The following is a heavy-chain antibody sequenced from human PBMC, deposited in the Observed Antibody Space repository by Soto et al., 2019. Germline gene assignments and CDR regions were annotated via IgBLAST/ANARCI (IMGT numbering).Heavy chain of an antibody. CDR3: ARYIVATKYLDY. Sequence: EVQLVESGGGLFQPGGSLRLSCAASGFTFSDHYMDWVRQAPGKGLEWIGRIKNKPKSYTTQYAASVKGRFTISRDDSINSLHLQLESLRADDTAVYYCARYIVATKYLDYWGQGTLVTVSS. V-gene: IGHV3-72*01. CDR2: IKNKPKSYTT. J-gene: IGHJ4*02. CDR1: GFTFSDHY. D-gene: IGHD5-12*01.